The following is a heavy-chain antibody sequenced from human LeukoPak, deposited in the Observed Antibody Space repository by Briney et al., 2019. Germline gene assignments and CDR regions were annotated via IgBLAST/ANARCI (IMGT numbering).Heavy chain of an antibody. V-gene: IGHV3-30*18. Sequence: GRSLRLSCAASGFTFGSYGMHWVRQAPGKGLEWVAVISYDGSNKYYADSVKGRFTISRDNSKNTLYLQMNSLRAEDTAVYYCAKGTGASGAFDIWGQGTMVTVSS. CDR3: AKGTGASGAFDI. D-gene: IGHD7-27*01. J-gene: IGHJ3*02. CDR1: GFTFGSYG. CDR2: ISYDGSNK.